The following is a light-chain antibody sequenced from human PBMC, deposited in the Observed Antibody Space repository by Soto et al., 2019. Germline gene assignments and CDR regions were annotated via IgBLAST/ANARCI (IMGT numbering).Light chain of an antibody. CDR2: GAS. CDR3: QQDYNYPHT. V-gene: IGKV1-6*01. Sequence: AIQMTQSPSSLSASVGDRVTITCRASQGIRNDLGWYQQKPGKAPKVLIYGASTLQSGVPSRFRASGSGTALTLPISRLQPEDFETYYCQQDYNYPHTFGPGTKVDI. CDR1: QGIRND. J-gene: IGKJ3*01.